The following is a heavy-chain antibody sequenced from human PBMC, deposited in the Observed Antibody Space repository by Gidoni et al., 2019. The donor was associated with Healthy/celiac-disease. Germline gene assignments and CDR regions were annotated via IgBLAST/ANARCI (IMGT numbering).Heavy chain of an antibody. V-gene: IGHV3-23*01. CDR3: AKDPIAVAGPLYYYYGMDV. CDR1: GFTFSSYA. Sequence: EVQLLESGGGLVQRGGSLRLSCAASGFTFSSYAMSWVRQAPGKGLEWVSAISGSGGSTYYADAVKGRFTISRDNCKNTLYLQMNSLRAEDTAVYYCAKDPIAVAGPLYYYYGMDVWGQGTTVTVSS. CDR2: ISGSGGST. J-gene: IGHJ6*02. D-gene: IGHD6-19*01.